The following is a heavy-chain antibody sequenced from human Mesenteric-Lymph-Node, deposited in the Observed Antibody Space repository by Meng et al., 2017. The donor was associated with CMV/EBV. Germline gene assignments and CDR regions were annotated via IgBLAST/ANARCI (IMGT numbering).Heavy chain of an antibody. D-gene: IGHD3-3*01. CDR3: ARMALGAGLRFYYGMDV. Sequence: ASVKVSCKASGYTFTGYYMHWVRQAPGQGLEWMGWINPNSGGTNYAQKFQGRGTMTRDTSISTAYMELSRLRSDDTAVYYCARMALGAGLRFYYGMDVWGQGTTVTVSS. CDR2: INPNSGGT. J-gene: IGHJ6*02. V-gene: IGHV1-2*02. CDR1: GYTFTGYY.